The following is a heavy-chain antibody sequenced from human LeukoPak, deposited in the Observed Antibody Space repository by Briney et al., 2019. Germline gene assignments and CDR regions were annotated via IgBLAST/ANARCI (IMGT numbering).Heavy chain of an antibody. CDR2: INPNSGGT. CDR3: VRVGAYSSGWYDY. Sequence: ASVTVSCTASGYTFTGYYMHWVRQAPGQGLEWMGWINPNSGGTNYAQKFQGWVTMTRDTSISTAYMELSRLRSGDTAVYYCVRVGAYSSGWYDYWGQGTLVTVSS. J-gene: IGHJ4*02. CDR1: GYTFTGYY. V-gene: IGHV1-2*04. D-gene: IGHD6-19*01.